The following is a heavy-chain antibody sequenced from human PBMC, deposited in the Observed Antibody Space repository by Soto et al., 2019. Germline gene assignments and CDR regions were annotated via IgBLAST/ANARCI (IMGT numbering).Heavy chain of an antibody. CDR2: IGVNSGKT. V-gene: IGHV1-58*02. D-gene: IGHD2-2*01. CDR3: ARDWNCSNTRCQNCFDP. J-gene: IGHJ5*02. CDR1: GFTFTSSA. Sequence: GASVKVSCTASGFTFTSSAMQWVRQARGQRLEWIGWIGVNSGKTNYAQKLQDRVTMTTDTSTSTAYMELRSLRSDDTAVYYCARDWNCSNTRCQNCFDPWGQGTLVTVSS.